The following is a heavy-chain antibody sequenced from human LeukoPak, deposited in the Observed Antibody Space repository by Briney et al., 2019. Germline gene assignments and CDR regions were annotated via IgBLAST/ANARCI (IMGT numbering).Heavy chain of an antibody. CDR2: IYTGGST. Sequence: WGSLSLSCAASGFTISSNYMGWFRQPPGKGLEWVSCIYTGGSTYYPDSVKGRFTISRDNSKNTLYLEMNSLRAEDTAVYYCARLAVAYFDSWGQGTLVTVSS. V-gene: IGHV3-66*04. J-gene: IGHJ4*02. D-gene: IGHD5-12*01. CDR1: GFTISSNY. CDR3: ARLAVAYFDS.